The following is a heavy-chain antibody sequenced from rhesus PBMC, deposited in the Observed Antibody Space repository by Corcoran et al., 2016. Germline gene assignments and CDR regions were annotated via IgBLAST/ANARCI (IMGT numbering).Heavy chain of an antibody. V-gene: IGHV4-80*01. CDR2: INGNGGNT. CDR3: ARGIATVGSYLGY. CDR1: GVSISSNW. D-gene: IGHD6-25*01. Sequence: QVQLQESGPGLVKPSETLSLTCTVSGVSISSNWGTWIRQPPGKGLEWIGEINGNGGNTNYNPSLRSRVTISKDASKNQFSLKLSSVTAADTAVYYCARGIATVGSYLGYWGQGVLVTVSS. J-gene: IGHJ4*01.